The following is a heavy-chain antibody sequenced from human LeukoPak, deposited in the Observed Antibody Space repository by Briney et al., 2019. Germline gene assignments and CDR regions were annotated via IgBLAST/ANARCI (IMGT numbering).Heavy chain of an antibody. CDR3: ARLVDYDMPYYYYMDV. D-gene: IGHD3-9*01. J-gene: IGHJ6*03. CDR1: GGSISSSSYY. V-gene: IGHV4-39*07. CDR2: IYYSGST. Sequence: PSETLSLTCTVSGGSISSSSYYWGWIRQPPGKGLEWIGSIYYSGSTYYNPSLKSRVTISVDTSKNQFSLKLSSVTAADTAVYYCARLVDYDMPYYYYMDVWGKGTTVTVSS.